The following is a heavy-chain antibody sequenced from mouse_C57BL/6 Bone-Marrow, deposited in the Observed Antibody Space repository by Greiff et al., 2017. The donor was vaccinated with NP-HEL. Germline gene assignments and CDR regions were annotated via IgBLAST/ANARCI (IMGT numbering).Heavy chain of an antibody. CDR3: TRRGGITTVVADY. CDR1: GYTFTDYE. Sequence: QVQLKESGAELVRPGASVTLSCKASGYTFTDYEMHWVKQTPVHGLEWIGAIDPETGGTAYNQKFKGKAILTADKSSSTAYMELRSLTSEDSAVYYCTRRGGITTVVADYWGQGTTLTVSS. D-gene: IGHD1-1*01. J-gene: IGHJ2*01. V-gene: IGHV1-15*01. CDR2: IDPETGGT.